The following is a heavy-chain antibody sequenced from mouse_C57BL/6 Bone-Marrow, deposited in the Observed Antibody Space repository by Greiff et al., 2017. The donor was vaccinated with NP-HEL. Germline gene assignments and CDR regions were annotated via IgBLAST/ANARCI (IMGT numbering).Heavy chain of an antibody. CDR3: ARSKAYYSNYVTLAY. J-gene: IGHJ3*01. D-gene: IGHD2-5*01. V-gene: IGHV1-81*01. CDR1: GYTFTSYG. Sequence: QVQLQQSGAELARPGASVKLSCKASGYTFTSYGISWVKQRTGQGLEWIGEIYPRSGNTYYNEKFKGKATLTADKSSSTAYMELRSLTSEDTAVYFCARSKAYYSNYVTLAYWGQGTLVTVSA. CDR2: IYPRSGNT.